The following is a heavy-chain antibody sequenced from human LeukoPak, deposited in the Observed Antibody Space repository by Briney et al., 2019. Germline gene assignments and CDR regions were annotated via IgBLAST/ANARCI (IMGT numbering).Heavy chain of an antibody. J-gene: IGHJ2*01. CDR2: IYYGGST. D-gene: IGHD5/OR15-5a*01. V-gene: IGHV4-30-4*08. CDR3: ARSTPYWYFDL. CDR1: GGSFSGYY. Sequence: SETLSLTCAVYGGSFSGYYWSWIRQPPGKGLEWIGYIYYGGSTYYNPSLKSRVTISVDTSKNQFSLKLSSVTAADTAVYYCARSTPYWYFDLWGRGTLVTVSS.